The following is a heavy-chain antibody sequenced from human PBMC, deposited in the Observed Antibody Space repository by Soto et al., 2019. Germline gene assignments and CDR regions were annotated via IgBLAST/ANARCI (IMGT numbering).Heavy chain of an antibody. CDR3: ARSNYDFWSGGPLDI. J-gene: IGHJ3*02. Sequence: GGSLRLSCAASGFSFSSYLMNWVRQAPGKGLECVANIKQDGSQKYYVDSVKGRFTISRDNAKNSLYLRMNSLRAEDTAIYYCARSNYDFWSGGPLDIWGQGTMVTVSS. D-gene: IGHD3-3*01. CDR2: IKQDGSQK. CDR1: GFSFSSYL. V-gene: IGHV3-7*03.